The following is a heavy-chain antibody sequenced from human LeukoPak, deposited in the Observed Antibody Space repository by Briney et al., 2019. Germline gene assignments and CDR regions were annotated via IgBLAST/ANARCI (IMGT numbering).Heavy chain of an antibody. D-gene: IGHD6-19*01. CDR3: ARDHPYGRAVAAFDI. CDR2: ISSSSSYI. V-gene: IGHV3-21*05. Sequence: PGGSLRLSCAASGFTFSSYEMNWVRQAPGKGLEWVSYISSSSSYIYYADSVKGRFTISRDNAKNSLYLQMNSLRAEDTAVYYCARDHPYGRAVAAFDIWGQGTMVTVSS. CDR1: GFTFSSYE. J-gene: IGHJ3*02.